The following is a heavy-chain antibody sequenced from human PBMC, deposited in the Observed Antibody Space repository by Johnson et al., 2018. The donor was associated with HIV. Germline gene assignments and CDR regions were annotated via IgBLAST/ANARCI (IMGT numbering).Heavy chain of an antibody. CDR3: AKAGDWSDAFDI. J-gene: IGHJ3*02. V-gene: IGHV3-23*04. CDR2: ISGSGGST. CDR1: GFTFDDYG. D-gene: IGHD3/OR15-3a*01. Sequence: MQLVESGGGVVRPGGSLRLSCAVSGFTFDDYGMSWVRQAPGKGLEWVSAISGSGGSTYYADSVKGRFTISRDNSKNTLYLQMNSLRAEDTAVYYCAKAGDWSDAFDIWGQGTMVTVSS.